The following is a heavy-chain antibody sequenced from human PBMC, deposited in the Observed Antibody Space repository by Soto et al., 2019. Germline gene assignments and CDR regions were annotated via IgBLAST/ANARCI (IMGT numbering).Heavy chain of an antibody. CDR1: GGSISSGGYY. J-gene: IGHJ3*02. V-gene: IGHV4-31*03. CDR2: IYYSGST. D-gene: IGHD6-19*01. CDR3: ARHGAVAGNAFDI. Sequence: SETLSLTCTVSGGSISSGGYYWSWIRQHPGKGLEWIGYIYYSGSTYYNPSLKSRVTISVDTSKNQFSLKLSSVTAADTAMYYCARHGAVAGNAFDIWGQGTMVTVSS.